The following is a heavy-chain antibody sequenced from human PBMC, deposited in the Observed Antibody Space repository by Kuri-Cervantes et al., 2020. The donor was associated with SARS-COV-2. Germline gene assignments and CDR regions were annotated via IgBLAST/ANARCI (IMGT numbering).Heavy chain of an antibody. J-gene: IGHJ6*02. CDR2: ISSSSSYI. V-gene: IGHV3-21*01. CDR1: GFTFSSYS. CDR3: ARESTLRFLEWSKTYYYYYGMDV. D-gene: IGHD3-3*01. Sequence: GESLKISCAASGFTFSSYSMNWVRQAPGKGLEWVSSISSSSSYIYYADSVKGRFTISRDNAKNSLYLQMNSLRAEDTAVYYCARESTLRFLEWSKTYYYYYGMDVWGQGTTVTVSS.